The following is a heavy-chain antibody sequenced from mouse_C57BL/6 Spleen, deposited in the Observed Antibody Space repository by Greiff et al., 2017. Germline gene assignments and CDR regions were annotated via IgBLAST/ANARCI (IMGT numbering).Heavy chain of an antibody. D-gene: IGHD1-1*01. Sequence: VQLKESGPELVKPGASVKIPCKASGYTFTDYNMDWVKQSHGKSLEWIGDINPNNGGTIYNQKFKGKATLTVDKSSSTAYMELRSLTSEDTAVYYCARAGSPMDYWGQGTSVTVSS. CDR2: INPNNGGT. CDR3: ARAGSPMDY. J-gene: IGHJ4*01. CDR1: GYTFTDYN. V-gene: IGHV1-18*01.